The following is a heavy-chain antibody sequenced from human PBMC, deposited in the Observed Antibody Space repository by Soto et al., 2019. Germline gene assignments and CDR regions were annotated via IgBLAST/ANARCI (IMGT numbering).Heavy chain of an antibody. J-gene: IGHJ4*02. CDR3: AHTRAPRIFDY. CDR2: IYWDDDK. CDR1: GFSLITSGVG. V-gene: IGHV2-5*02. Sequence: QITLKEAGPTLVKPTQTLTLTCSFSGFSLITSGVGVGWIRQPPGRALEWLALIYWDDDKGYSTSLKSRLTITKDASRIQVVLTMTNMEPADTATYYCAHTRAPRIFDYGGQGTLVTGSS.